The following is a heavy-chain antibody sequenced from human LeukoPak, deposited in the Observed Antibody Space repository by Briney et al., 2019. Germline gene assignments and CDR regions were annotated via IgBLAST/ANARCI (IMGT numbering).Heavy chain of an antibody. CDR2: IYTSGST. D-gene: IGHD3-22*01. J-gene: IGHJ6*03. V-gene: IGHV4-39*07. Sequence: SETLSLTCTVSGGSISSSGYYWGWIRQPPGKGLEWIGRIYTSGSTNYNPSLKSRVTISVDTSKNQFSLKLSSVTAADTAVYYCARAPYHDSSGYYYYYYMDVWGKGTTVTISS. CDR3: ARAPYHDSSGYYYYYYMDV. CDR1: GGSISSSGYY.